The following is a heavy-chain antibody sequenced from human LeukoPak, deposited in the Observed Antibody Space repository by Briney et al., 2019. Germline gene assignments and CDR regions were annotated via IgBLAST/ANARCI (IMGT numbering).Heavy chain of an antibody. D-gene: IGHD3-16*01. Sequence: PGGSLRLSCAASGFTFNRHWMSWVRQAPGKGLEWVASINQDESRMHYVDSVKGRFIISRDNAKNLLSLQMNSLRAEDTAMYYCARLLGEATIYDLWGQGTLVTVSS. V-gene: IGHV3-7*01. CDR2: INQDESRM. J-gene: IGHJ5*02. CDR1: GFTFNRHW. CDR3: ARLLGEATIYDL.